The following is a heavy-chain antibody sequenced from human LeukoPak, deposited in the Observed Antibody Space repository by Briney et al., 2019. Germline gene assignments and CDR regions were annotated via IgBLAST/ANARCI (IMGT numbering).Heavy chain of an antibody. Sequence: GGSLRLSCAASGFTFSSYWMHWVRQAPGKGLVWVSRINSDGSSTSYADSVKGRFTICRGNAKNTLYLQMNSLRAEDTAVYYCARDSRFLDQGPIDYWGQGTLVTVSS. D-gene: IGHD3-3*01. J-gene: IGHJ4*02. V-gene: IGHV3-74*01. CDR3: ARDSRFLDQGPIDY. CDR1: GFTFSSYW. CDR2: INSDGSST.